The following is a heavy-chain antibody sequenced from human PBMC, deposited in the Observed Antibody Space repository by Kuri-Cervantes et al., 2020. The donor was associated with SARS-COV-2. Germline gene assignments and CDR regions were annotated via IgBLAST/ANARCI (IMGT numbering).Heavy chain of an antibody. J-gene: IGHJ4*02. Sequence: LSLTCAASGFIFENYAMHWVRQVPGKGLEWVSGISWNSGSSGYADSVRGRFTISKDNARNSLYLQMNSLRAEDTAVYYCARDPGFVVVVAATRRRSYFDYWGQGTLVTVSS. V-gene: IGHV3-9*01. CDR1: GFIFENYA. CDR2: ISWNSGSS. CDR3: ARDPGFVVVVAATRRRSYFDY. D-gene: IGHD2-15*01.